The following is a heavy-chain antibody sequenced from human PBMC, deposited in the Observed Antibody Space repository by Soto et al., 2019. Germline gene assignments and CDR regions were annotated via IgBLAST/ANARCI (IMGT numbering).Heavy chain of an antibody. V-gene: IGHV1-8*02. CDR3: ARTLYGDNVDY. CDR2: INSNTGDT. CDR1: GYTFTAYY. D-gene: IGHD4-17*01. Sequence: ASVKVSCKASGYTFTAYYLHWVREAPGQGLEWMGWINSNTGDTGHAQKFQGRVTMTRNTSISTAYMELSSLRSEDTAVYYCARTLYGDNVDYWGQGTLVTVSS. J-gene: IGHJ4*02.